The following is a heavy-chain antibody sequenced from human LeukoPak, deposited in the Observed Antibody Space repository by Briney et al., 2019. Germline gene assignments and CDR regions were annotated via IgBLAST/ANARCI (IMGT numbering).Heavy chain of an antibody. D-gene: IGHD7-27*01. V-gene: IGHV4-34*09. CDR1: GGSFSGYY. J-gene: IGHJ4*02. CDR2: INHSGST. CDR3: ARGGFYRELGMDYDY. Sequence: SETLSLTCAVYGGSFSGYYWSWIRQPPGKGLEWIGEINHSGSTNYNPSLKSRVTISVDTSKNQFSLKLSSVTAADTAVYYCARGGFYRELGMDYDYWGQGTLVTVSS.